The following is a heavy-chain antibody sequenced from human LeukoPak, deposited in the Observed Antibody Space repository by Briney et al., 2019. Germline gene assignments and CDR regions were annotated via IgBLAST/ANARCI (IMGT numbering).Heavy chain of an antibody. V-gene: IGHV1-46*01. D-gene: IGHD3-10*01. Sequence: ASVKVSCKASGYTFTSYYMHWVRQAPGQGLEWMGIINPSGGSTSYAQKFQGRVTMTRDMSTSTVYMELSSLRSEDTAVYYCARRRITMALDPWGQGTLVTVSS. CDR3: ARRRITMALDP. J-gene: IGHJ5*02. CDR1: GYTFTSYY. CDR2: INPSGGST.